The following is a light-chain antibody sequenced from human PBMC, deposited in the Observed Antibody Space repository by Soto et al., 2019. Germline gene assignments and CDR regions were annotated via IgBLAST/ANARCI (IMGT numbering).Light chain of an antibody. CDR1: STDVGRYNY. J-gene: IGLJ2*01. CDR3: CSYAGSSTLV. CDR2: DVS. V-gene: IGLV2-23*02. Sequence: QSALTQPASVSGSPGQSITISCTGTSTDVGRYNYVSWYQQHPGKAPKLMVYDVSNRPSWVSNRFSGSKSGNTASLTISGLQAEDEADYYCCSYAGSSTLVFGGGTQLTVL.